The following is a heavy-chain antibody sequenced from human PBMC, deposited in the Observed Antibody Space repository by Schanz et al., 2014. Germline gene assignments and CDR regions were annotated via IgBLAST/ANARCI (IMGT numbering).Heavy chain of an antibody. CDR2: ISGSSIHK. CDR3: ARDLISSGWYG. J-gene: IGHJ4*02. Sequence: VQLVESGGDLVKPGGSLRLSCAASGFTFSDYYMAWIRQAPGKGLEWVSHISGSSIHKNYADSVKGRFSISRDNGETSVYLQINSLRVEDTAVYYCARDLISSGWYGWGQGTLVTVSS. V-gene: IGHV3-11*05. D-gene: IGHD6-19*01. CDR1: GFTFSDYY.